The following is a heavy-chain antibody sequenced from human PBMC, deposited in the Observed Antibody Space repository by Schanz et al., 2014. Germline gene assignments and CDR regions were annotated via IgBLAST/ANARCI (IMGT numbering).Heavy chain of an antibody. D-gene: IGHD2-2*01. CDR2: IGYLGDT. V-gene: IGHV3-13*01. Sequence: VQLVESGGGVVQFGRSLRLSCAAYGFTLSSYAMHWVRQGTGKGLEWVSTIGYLGDTYYPDSVKGRFTISRDNSKNTLYLHMNTLRSEDTAVYYCAKDSTHIDIVLVPTAIDYWGQGTLVTVSS. CDR1: GFTLSSYA. J-gene: IGHJ4*02. CDR3: AKDSTHIDIVLVPTAIDY.